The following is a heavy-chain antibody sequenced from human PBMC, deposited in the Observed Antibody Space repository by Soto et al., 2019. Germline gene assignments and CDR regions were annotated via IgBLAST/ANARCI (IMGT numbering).Heavy chain of an antibody. Sequence: QVQLQESGPGLVKPSETLSLTCTVSGGSISSYYWSWIRQPPGKGLEWIGYIYYSGSTNYNPSLKSRVTISVDTAKNQFSLKLSSVTAADTAVYYCARVRVGAPEEYYGMDVWGQGTTVTVSS. CDR3: ARVRVGAPEEYYGMDV. V-gene: IGHV4-59*01. D-gene: IGHD1-26*01. CDR2: IYYSGST. CDR1: GGSISSYY. J-gene: IGHJ6*02.